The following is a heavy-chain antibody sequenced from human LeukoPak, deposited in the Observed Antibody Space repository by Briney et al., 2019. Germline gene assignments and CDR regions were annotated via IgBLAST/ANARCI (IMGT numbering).Heavy chain of an antibody. Sequence: GGSLRLSCAASGFTFSSYAMHWVRQAPGKGLEYVSAISSNGGSTYYANSVKGRFTISRDNSKNTLYLQMGSLRAEDTAVYFCARVGALSSSWLLYWGQGTLVTVSS. CDR1: GFTFSSYA. J-gene: IGHJ4*02. CDR3: ARVGALSSSWLLY. CDR2: ISSNGGST. V-gene: IGHV3-64*01. D-gene: IGHD6-13*01.